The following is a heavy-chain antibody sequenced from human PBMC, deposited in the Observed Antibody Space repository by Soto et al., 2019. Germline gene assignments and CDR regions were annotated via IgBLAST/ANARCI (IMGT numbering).Heavy chain of an antibody. V-gene: IGHV1-69*01. D-gene: IGHD3-22*01. CDR2: IILIFGSP. Sequence: QVQLVQSGAEVKKPGSSVKVSCKASGGTFSTSLISWVRQAPGQGLEWMGGIILIFGSPNYAQKFQGRVTITAAESTSTVYMDLNSLRSEDKNMYYCARGYKDYDAPSYDFAYWGKGTQVNVSS. J-gene: IGHJ4*02. CDR3: ARGYKDYDAPSYDFAY. CDR1: GGTFSTSL.